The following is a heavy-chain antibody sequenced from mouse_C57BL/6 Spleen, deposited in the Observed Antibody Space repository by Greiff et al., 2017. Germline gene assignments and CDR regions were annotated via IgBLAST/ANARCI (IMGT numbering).Heavy chain of an antibody. CDR3: AREGDYGSSSFAY. D-gene: IGHD1-1*01. Sequence: DVHLVESEGGLVQPGSSMKLSCTASGFTFSDYYMAWVRQVPEKGLEWVANINYDGSSTYYLDSLKSRFIISRDNAKNILYLQMSSLKSEDTATYYCAREGDYGSSSFAYWGQGTLVTVSA. CDR1: GFTFSDYY. V-gene: IGHV5-16*01. CDR2: INYDGSST. J-gene: IGHJ3*01.